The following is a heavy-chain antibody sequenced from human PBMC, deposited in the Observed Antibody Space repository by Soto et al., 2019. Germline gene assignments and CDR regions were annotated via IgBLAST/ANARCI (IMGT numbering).Heavy chain of an antibody. CDR2: ISHAATNK. Sequence: GGSLRLSCAASAFTFSDFGFHWVRQAPGKGLEWVTVISHAATNKYYADSVKGRFTISRDKSKNTLYLQMNSLRPEDTAVYYCARVLLGKVFGIAAGDYYYNGMDVGGKGTTVTVSS. CDR3: ARVLLGKVFGIAAGDYYYNGMDV. J-gene: IGHJ6*04. CDR1: AFTFSDFG. D-gene: IGHD6-13*01. V-gene: IGHV3-30*03.